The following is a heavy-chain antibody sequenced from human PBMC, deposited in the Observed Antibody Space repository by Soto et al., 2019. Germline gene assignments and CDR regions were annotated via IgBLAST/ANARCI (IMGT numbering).Heavy chain of an antibody. V-gene: IGHV1-2*02. D-gene: IGHD3-3*01. J-gene: IGHJ3*02. CDR2: INPATGAA. CDR1: GYPVTAYY. Sequence: QLHLVQSGAVVKKPGASVTVSCSASGYPVTAYYMHWVRQAPGRGLEWMGGINPATGAAKYTQTFQGRVTMARDTSKSTVFIELGGLASEDTAVFFCARGGGVGVAGSAAFDMWGQGTLVTVSS. CDR3: ARGGGVGVAGSAAFDM.